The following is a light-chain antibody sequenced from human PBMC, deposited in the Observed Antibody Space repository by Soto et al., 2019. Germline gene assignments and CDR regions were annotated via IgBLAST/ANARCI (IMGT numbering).Light chain of an antibody. CDR3: QSYDDSLSSRV. Sequence: QTVVTQPPSVSGAPGQRVTISCTGSSSNIGAGYDVHWYQQFPGTAPKLLIYGNNNRPSGVPDRFSGSKSGTSASLAITGLQAEDEADYYCQSYDDSLSSRVFGGGTKVTVL. CDR2: GNN. J-gene: IGLJ2*01. V-gene: IGLV1-40*01. CDR1: SSNIGAGYD.